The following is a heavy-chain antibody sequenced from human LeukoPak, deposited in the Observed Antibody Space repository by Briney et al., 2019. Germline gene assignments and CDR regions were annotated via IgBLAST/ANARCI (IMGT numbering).Heavy chain of an antibody. Sequence: AGGSLRLSCGASGFTFRSYSMNWVRQAPGKGLEWVSSISSSNNYIYYGDSVKGRFTISRDNAKNSLYLQMNSLRAEDTAVYYCARDSDSSTWLNDAFDIWGQGTMVTVSS. CDR1: GFTFRSYS. J-gene: IGHJ3*02. CDR3: ARDSDSSTWLNDAFDI. CDR2: ISSSNNYI. D-gene: IGHD6-13*01. V-gene: IGHV3-21*01.